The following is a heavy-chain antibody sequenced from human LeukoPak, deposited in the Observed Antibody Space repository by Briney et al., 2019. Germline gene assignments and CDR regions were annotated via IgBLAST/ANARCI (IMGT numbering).Heavy chain of an antibody. CDR1: GYTFTGYY. D-gene: IGHD3-22*01. CDR2: INPNSGGT. Sequence: ASVKASCKASGYTFTGYYMHWVRQAPGQGLEWLGWINPNSGGTNYAQKFQGRITMTRDTSITTAYMELSSLTSDDTAVYYCARLDITIIPYWGQGTLVTVSS. J-gene: IGHJ4*02. CDR3: ARLDITIIPY. V-gene: IGHV1-2*02.